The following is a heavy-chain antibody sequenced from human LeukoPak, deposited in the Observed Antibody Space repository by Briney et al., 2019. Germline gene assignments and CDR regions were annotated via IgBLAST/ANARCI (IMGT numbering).Heavy chain of an antibody. J-gene: IGHJ3*01. CDR1: GYTLTDNH. V-gene: IGHV1-2*02. CDR3: ARELGINDFDV. D-gene: IGHD7-27*01. CDR2: IDPNSGVT. Sequence: GASVKVSCKXSGYTLTDNHLYWVRQAPGQGLEWMGWIDPNSGVTSFAQNFQGRLTMTTDTSISTAYMELSRLTSDDTTVYYCARELGINDFDVWGQGTLVTVFS.